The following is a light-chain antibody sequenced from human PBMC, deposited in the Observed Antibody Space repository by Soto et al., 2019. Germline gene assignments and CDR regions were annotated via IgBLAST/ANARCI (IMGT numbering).Light chain of an antibody. J-gene: IGLJ3*02. Sequence: QSALTQPASVSGSPGQSITISCTGTRSDVGAYNYVSWYQQHPGKAPKLMIYEVSNRPSGVSNRFSGSKSANTASLTISGLQAGDEADYYCSSYTSSSTWLFGGATKLTVL. CDR3: SSYTSSSTWL. V-gene: IGLV2-14*03. CDR1: RSDVGAYNY. CDR2: EVS.